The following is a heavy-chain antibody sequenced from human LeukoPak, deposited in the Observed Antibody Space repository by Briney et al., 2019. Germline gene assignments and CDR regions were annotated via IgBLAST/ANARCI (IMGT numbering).Heavy chain of an antibody. J-gene: IGHJ3*02. Sequence: PSQTLSLTCTVSGGSISSGYYYWSWIRQPPGKGLEWIGYIYYSGSTYFNPSLKSRVTISVDTSKNQFSLKLSSVTAADTAVYYCARDSVTTDAFDIWGQGTMVTVSS. D-gene: IGHD4-17*01. CDR2: IYYSGST. CDR3: ARDSVTTDAFDI. V-gene: IGHV4-30-4*01. CDR1: GGSISSGYYY.